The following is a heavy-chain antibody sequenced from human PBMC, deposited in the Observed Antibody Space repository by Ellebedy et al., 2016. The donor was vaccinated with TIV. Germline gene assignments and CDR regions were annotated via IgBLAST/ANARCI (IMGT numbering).Heavy chain of an antibody. V-gene: IGHV1-18*01. CDR3: ARSRLGGGHWYFDF. CDR1: RYTFTRYG. D-gene: IGHD3-10*01. CDR2: IAVYNGHT. Sequence: ASVKVSXXVSRYTFTRYGMSWVRQAPGQGLEWMGWIAVYNGHTKYAQKFQDRDVMTTETATSTVYMELRSLRSDDTAVYYCARSRLGGGHWYFDFWGRGTLVTVSS. J-gene: IGHJ2*01.